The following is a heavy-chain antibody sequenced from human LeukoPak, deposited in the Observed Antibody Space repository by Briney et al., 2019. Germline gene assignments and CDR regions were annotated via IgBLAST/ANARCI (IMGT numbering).Heavy chain of an antibody. V-gene: IGHV3-74*01. CDR1: GFTFSSYW. D-gene: IGHD3-22*01. CDR2: INSDGSST. CDR3: ASPYYDSSGPFDY. J-gene: IGHJ4*02. Sequence: PGGSLRLSCAASGFTFSSYWMHWVRHAPGKGLVWVSRINSDGSSTSYADSVKGRFTISRDNAKNTLYLQMNSLRAEDAAVYYCASPYYDSSGPFDYWGQGTLVTVSS.